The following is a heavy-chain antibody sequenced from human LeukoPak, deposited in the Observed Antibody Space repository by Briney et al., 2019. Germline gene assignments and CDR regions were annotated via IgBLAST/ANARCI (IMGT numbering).Heavy chain of an antibody. CDR3: ARGRTSSWYFDY. Sequence: TGGSLRLSCAASGFTFSSYNMNWVRQAPGKGLEWVSFVTSSSSTVYYADSVKGRFTISRDNAKNSLYLQMNSLRDEDTAVYYCARGRTSSWYFDYWGQGILVTVSS. CDR2: VTSSSSTV. V-gene: IGHV3-48*02. D-gene: IGHD6-13*01. J-gene: IGHJ4*02. CDR1: GFTFSSYN.